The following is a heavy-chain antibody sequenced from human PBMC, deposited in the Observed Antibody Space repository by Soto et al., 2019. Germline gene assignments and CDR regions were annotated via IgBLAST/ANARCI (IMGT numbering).Heavy chain of an antibody. CDR2: ISGSGGST. CDR1: GFTFSGYA. J-gene: IGHJ6*02. CDR3: AKDTYGGNSRFRYYYYGMDV. D-gene: IGHD4-17*01. V-gene: IGHV3-23*01. Sequence: GGSLRLSCAASGFTFSGYAMSWVRQAPGKGLEWVSAISGSGGSTYYADSVKGRFTISRDNSKNTLYLQMNSLRAEDTAVYYCAKDTYGGNSRFRYYYYGMDVWGQGTTVTVSS.